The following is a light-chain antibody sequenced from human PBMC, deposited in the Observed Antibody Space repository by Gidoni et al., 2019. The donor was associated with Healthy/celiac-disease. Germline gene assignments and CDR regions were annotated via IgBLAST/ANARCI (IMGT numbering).Light chain of an antibody. Sequence: EIVLTQSPATLSLSPGERATISCRASQSVSSYLAWYPQKPGQAPRLLIYDASNRATGIPSRFRGSASGTDFTLTISSLEPEDFAVYYCQQRSNWPPGFTFGPGTNVDIK. CDR3: QQRSNWPPGFT. J-gene: IGKJ3*01. CDR1: QSVSSY. CDR2: DAS. V-gene: IGKV3-11*01.